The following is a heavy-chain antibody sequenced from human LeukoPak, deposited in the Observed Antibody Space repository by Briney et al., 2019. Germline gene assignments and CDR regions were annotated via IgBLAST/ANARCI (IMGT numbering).Heavy chain of an antibody. CDR3: AKDYDPLEYYGMDV. D-gene: IGHD1-1*01. V-gene: IGHV4-59*01. CDR2: IYYSGST. Sequence: SETLSLTCTVSGGSISSYYWSWIRQPPGKGLEWIGYIYYSGSTNYNPSLKSRVTISVDTSKNQFSLKLSSVTAADTALYYCAKDYDPLEYYGMDVWGQGTTVTVSS. J-gene: IGHJ6*02. CDR1: GGSISSYY.